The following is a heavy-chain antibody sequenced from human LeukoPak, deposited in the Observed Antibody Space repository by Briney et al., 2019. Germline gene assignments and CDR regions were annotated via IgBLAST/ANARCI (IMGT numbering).Heavy chain of an antibody. CDR3: ATVSGRQWLPTSYYYGMDV. D-gene: IGHD6-19*01. Sequence: ASVKVSCKVSGYTLTELSMHWVRQAPGKGPEWMGGFDPEDGETIYAQKFQGRVTMTEDTSTDTAYMELSSLRSEDTAVYYCATVSGRQWLPTSYYYGMDVWGQGTTVTVSS. V-gene: IGHV1-24*01. J-gene: IGHJ6*02. CDR2: FDPEDGET. CDR1: GYTLTELS.